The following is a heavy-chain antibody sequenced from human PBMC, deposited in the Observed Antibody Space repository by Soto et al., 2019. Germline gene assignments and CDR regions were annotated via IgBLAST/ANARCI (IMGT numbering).Heavy chain of an antibody. CDR1: GASINDYF. Sequence: QVQLQESGPGLVQPSETLSLTCAVSGASINDYFWSWIRQPPGKGLEWLGYVYNSEDSNRKSSLESRFIISVDTSKSQFSLTVTSVTAADTAVYFCARGTYCGSDCYWTLDYWGQGKLVTVSS. V-gene: IGHV4-59*01. J-gene: IGHJ4*02. D-gene: IGHD2-21*02. CDR2: VYNSEDS. CDR3: ARGTYCGSDCYWTLDY.